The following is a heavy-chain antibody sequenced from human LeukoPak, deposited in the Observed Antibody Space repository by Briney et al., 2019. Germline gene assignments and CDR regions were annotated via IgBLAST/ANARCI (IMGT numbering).Heavy chain of an antibody. CDR1: GGSFSGYY. Sequence: PSETLSLTCAVYGGSFSGYYWSWIRQPPAKGLEWIGEINHSGSTNYNPPLKSRVTISVDTSKNQFSLKLSSVTAADTAVYYCARDLRITIFGVVISNWFDPWGQGTLVTVSS. CDR2: INHSGST. V-gene: IGHV4-34*01. CDR3: ARDLRITIFGVVISNWFDP. D-gene: IGHD3-3*01. J-gene: IGHJ5*02.